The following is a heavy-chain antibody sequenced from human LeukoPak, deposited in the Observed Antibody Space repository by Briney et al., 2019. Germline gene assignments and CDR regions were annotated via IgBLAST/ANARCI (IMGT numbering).Heavy chain of an antibody. J-gene: IGHJ4*02. D-gene: IGHD3-22*01. CDR1: GFNFDDHA. CDR2: ISWDGGNT. CDR3: VRDWGYDSSGYWQKYFDT. V-gene: IGHV3-43D*03. Sequence: GGSLRLSCAASGFNFDDHAMHWVRQAPGKGLEWVSLISWDGGNTYYADSVKGRFTISRDNAKNTLYLQMNSLRAEDTAVYYCVRDWGYDSSGYWQKYFDTWGQGTLVTVSS.